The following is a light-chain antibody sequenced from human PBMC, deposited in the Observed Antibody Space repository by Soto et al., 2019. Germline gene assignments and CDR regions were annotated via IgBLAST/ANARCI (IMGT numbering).Light chain of an antibody. CDR1: QDINNY. CDR2: DAS. Sequence: DIQLTQSPSSLSASVGARVPITCQASQDINNYVNWYQQKPGTAPNLLIYDASTLKPGVPSRFSGSGSGTDFTFTISSLQPEDFATYFCQQSDDLPTFGQGTHWRL. CDR3: QQSDDLPT. J-gene: IGKJ5*01. V-gene: IGKV1-33*01.